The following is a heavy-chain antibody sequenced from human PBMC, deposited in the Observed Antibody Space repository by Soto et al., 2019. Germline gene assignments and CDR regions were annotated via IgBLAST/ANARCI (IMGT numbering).Heavy chain of an antibody. D-gene: IGHD3-22*01. CDR3: ARAEYDTDAFDI. J-gene: IGHJ3*02. Sequence: SETLSLTCTVSGGSISSGDYYWSWIRQPPGKGLEWIGYIYYSGSTYYNPSLKSRVTISVDTSKNQFSLKLSSVTAADTAVYYCARAEYDTDAFDIWGQGTMVTVSS. CDR2: IYYSGST. V-gene: IGHV4-30-4*01. CDR1: GGSISSGDYY.